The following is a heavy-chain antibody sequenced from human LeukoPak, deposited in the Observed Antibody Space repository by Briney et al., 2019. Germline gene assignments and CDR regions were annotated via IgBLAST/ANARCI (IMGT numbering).Heavy chain of an antibody. Sequence: ASVKVSCKASGGTFSSYAISWVRQAPGQGLEWMGRIIPIFGTANYAQKFQGRVTITTDESTSTAYMELSSLRSEDTAVYYCAREEVEMATIGAFDIWGQGTMVTVSS. D-gene: IGHD5-24*01. V-gene: IGHV1-69*05. J-gene: IGHJ3*02. CDR2: IIPIFGTA. CDR1: GGTFSSYA. CDR3: AREEVEMATIGAFDI.